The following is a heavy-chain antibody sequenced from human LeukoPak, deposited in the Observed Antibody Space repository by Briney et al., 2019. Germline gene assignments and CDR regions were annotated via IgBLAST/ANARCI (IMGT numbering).Heavy chain of an antibody. J-gene: IGHJ4*02. CDR1: GGSISRNSDY. Sequence: SETLSLNCTVSGGSISRNSDYWGWIRQPPGKGLEWIGSIYYGGSTYYNPSLKSRVTISVDTSKNQFSLKLNSVTAADTAVYYCARVSSSWPHYYFDYWGQGTRVTASS. D-gene: IGHD6-13*01. V-gene: IGHV4-39*07. CDR2: IYYGGST. CDR3: ARVSSSWPHYYFDY.